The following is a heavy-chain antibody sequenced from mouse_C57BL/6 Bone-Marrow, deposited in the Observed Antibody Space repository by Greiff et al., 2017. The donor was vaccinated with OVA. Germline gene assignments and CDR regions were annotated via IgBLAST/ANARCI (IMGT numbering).Heavy chain of an antibody. CDR1: GFTFSSYA. D-gene: IGHD6-2*01. CDR3: AREGVSPDY. CDR2: ISDGGSYT. V-gene: IGHV5-4*01. J-gene: IGHJ2*01. Sequence: EVQLVESGGGLVKPGGSLKLSCAASGFTFSSYAMSWVRQTPEKRLEWVATISDGGSYTYYPDNVKGRFTISRDNAKNNLYLQMSHLKSEDTAMYYCAREGVSPDYWGQGTTLTVSS.